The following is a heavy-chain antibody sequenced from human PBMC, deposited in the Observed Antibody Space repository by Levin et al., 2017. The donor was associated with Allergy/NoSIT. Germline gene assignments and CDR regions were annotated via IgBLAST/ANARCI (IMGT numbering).Heavy chain of an antibody. CDR3: ARGGGSGSYRWFDP. Sequence: ASVKVSCKASGYTFTNYWIAWVRQLPGKGLDWMGIIYPGDSDTRYSPSFQGQVTISADKSITTAYLQWGSLKASDTAMYYCARGGGSGSYRWFDPWGQGTLVTVSS. V-gene: IGHV5-51*01. CDR1: GYTFTNYW. J-gene: IGHJ5*02. D-gene: IGHD3-10*01. CDR2: IYPGDSDT.